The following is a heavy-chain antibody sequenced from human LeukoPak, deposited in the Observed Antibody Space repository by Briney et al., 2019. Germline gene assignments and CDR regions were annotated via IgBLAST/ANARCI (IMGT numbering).Heavy chain of an antibody. Sequence: SETLSLTCTVSGGSISSYYWSWIRQPPGKGLEWIGYIYYSGSTNYNPSLKSRVTISVDTSKNQFSLKLSSVTAADTAAYYCARDYSSGWFYYGMDVWGQGTTVTVSS. CDR2: IYYSGST. CDR1: GGSISSYY. J-gene: IGHJ6*02. V-gene: IGHV4-59*01. CDR3: ARDYSSGWFYYGMDV. D-gene: IGHD6-19*01.